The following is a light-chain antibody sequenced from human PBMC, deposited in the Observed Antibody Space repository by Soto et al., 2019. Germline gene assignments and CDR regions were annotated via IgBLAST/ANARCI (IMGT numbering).Light chain of an antibody. J-gene: IGLJ1*01. Sequence: QSVLPQPASVSGSPGQSITISCTGTSSDVGGYNYVSWYQQHPGKAPKLMIYEVSNRPSGVSNRFSGSKSGNTASLTISGLQAEDEADYYCSSYTSSSTSFGTGTKVTVL. V-gene: IGLV2-14*01. CDR3: SSYTSSSTS. CDR2: EVS. CDR1: SSDVGGYNY.